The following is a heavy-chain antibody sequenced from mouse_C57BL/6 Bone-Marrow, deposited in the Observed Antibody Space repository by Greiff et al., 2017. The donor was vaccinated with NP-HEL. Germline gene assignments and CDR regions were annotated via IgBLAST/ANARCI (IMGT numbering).Heavy chain of an antibody. CDR1: GFTFSSYA. D-gene: IGHD2-4*01. CDR2: ISDGGSYT. Sequence: DVMLVESGGGLVKPGGSLKLSCAASGFTFSSYAMSWVRQTPEKRLEWVATISDGGSYTYYPDNVKGRFTISRDNAKNNLYLQMSHLKSEDTAMYYCAREATMITTGGYFDYWGQGTTLTVSS. CDR3: AREATMITTGGYFDY. V-gene: IGHV5-4*01. J-gene: IGHJ2*01.